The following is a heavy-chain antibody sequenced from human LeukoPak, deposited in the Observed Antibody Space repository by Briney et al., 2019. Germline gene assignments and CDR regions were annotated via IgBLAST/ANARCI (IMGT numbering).Heavy chain of an antibody. CDR1: GYTFIDYF. V-gene: IGHV1-2*02. J-gene: IGHJ4*02. Sequence: ASLKVSCKPSGYTFIDYFLHWVRQAPGQGLEWMGWINPDSGATNYAQKFQGRVTMTRDTSISPVYMELSRLESDDTAVYYCAKDWSDPGSTYYFDLWGQGTLVTVSS. D-gene: IGHD1-1*01. CDR3: AKDWSDPGSTYYFDL. CDR2: INPDSGAT.